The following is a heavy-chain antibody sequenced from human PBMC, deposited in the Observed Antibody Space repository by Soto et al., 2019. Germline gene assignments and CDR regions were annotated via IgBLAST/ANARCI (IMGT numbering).Heavy chain of an antibody. CDR1: GFTFSSYA. J-gene: IGHJ4*02. D-gene: IGHD3-22*01. CDR2: ISYDGSNK. V-gene: IGHV3-30-3*01. Sequence: EGSLRLSCAASGFTFSSYAMHWVRQAPGKGLEWVAVISYDGSNKYYADSVKGRFTISRDNSKNTLYLQMNSLRAEDTAVYYCARGPHYYDSSGYFTFDYWGQGTLVTVSS. CDR3: ARGPHYYDSSGYFTFDY.